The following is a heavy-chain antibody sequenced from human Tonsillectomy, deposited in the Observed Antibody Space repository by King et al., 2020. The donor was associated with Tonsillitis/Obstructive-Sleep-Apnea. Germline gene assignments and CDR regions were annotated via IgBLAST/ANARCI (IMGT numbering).Heavy chain of an antibody. J-gene: IGHJ4*02. CDR3: THSPLYCSDGSCYKGPFDN. Sequence: ITLKESGPTLVKPTQTLTLTCSFSGMSLSTSGVGVGWIRQPPGKALEWLALIYWDDDKHYSPSLKSRLTITKDTSKGQVVLTMTNMDPVDTATYYCTHSPLYCSDGSCYKGPFDNWGQGTLVTVSS. D-gene: IGHD2-15*01. CDR1: GMSLSTSGVG. V-gene: IGHV2-5*02. CDR2: IYWDDDK.